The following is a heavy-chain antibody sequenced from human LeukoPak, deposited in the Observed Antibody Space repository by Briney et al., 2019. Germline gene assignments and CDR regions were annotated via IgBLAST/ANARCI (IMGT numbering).Heavy chain of an antibody. CDR2: ISSNWGST. CDR3: VKSLRHFDWPSGFDY. Sequence: GGSLRLSCSASGFTFSSYAMHWVRQAPGKGLEYVSAISSNWGSTYYADSVKGRFTISRDNSKNTLYLQMSSLRAEDTAVYYCVKSLRHFDWPSGFDYWGQGTLVTVSS. D-gene: IGHD3-9*01. V-gene: IGHV3-64D*06. J-gene: IGHJ4*02. CDR1: GFTFSSYA.